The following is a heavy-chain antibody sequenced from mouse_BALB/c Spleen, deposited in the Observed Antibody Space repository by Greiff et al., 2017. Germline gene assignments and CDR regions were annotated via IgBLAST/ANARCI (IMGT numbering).Heavy chain of an antibody. CDR2: ISYDGSN. Sequence: EESGPGLVKPSQSLSLTCSVTGYSITSGYYWNWIRQFPGNKLEWMGYISYDGSNNYNPSLKNRISITRDTSKNQFFLKLNSVTTEDTATYYCARGGYGQYYAMDYWGQGTSVTVSS. D-gene: IGHD1-1*01. CDR3: ARGGYGQYYAMDY. V-gene: IGHV3-6*02. CDR1: GYSITSGYY. J-gene: IGHJ4*01.